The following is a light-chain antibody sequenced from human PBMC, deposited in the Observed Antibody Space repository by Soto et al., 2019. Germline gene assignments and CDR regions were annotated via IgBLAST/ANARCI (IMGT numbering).Light chain of an antibody. CDR3: QSYDSSLSGLI. CDR1: SSNIGADYD. Sequence: QSVLTQPPSVSGAPGQRVTISCTGSSSNIGADYDVHWYQQLPGAAPKVLIYANNNRPSGVPDRFSASKSGTSGSLAITGLQAEDEADYYCQSYDSSLSGLIFGGGTKVTVL. V-gene: IGLV1-40*01. J-gene: IGLJ2*01. CDR2: ANN.